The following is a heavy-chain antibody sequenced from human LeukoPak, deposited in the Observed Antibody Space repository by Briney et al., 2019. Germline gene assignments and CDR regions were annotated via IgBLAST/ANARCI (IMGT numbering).Heavy chain of an antibody. CDR3: ARDSVPAAIGWDY. D-gene: IGHD2-2*01. J-gene: IGHJ4*02. Sequence: ASVKVSCKASGYTFTGYYMHWVRQAPGQGFEWMGRIIPILGIANYAQKFQGRVTITADKSTSTAYMELSSLRSEDTAVYYCARDSVPAAIGWDYWGQGTLVTVSS. CDR1: GYTFTGYY. V-gene: IGHV1-69*04. CDR2: IIPILGIA.